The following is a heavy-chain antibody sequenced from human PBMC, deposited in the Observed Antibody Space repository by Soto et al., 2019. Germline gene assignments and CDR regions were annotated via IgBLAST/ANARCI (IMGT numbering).Heavy chain of an antibody. J-gene: IGHJ6*03. D-gene: IGHD3-9*01. CDR3: ARDLTGYSGFGYYYYYMDV. CDR2: ISAYNGNT. CDR1: GYTFTSYG. Sequence: ASVKVSFKASGYTFTSYGISWVRQAPGQGLEWMGWISAYNGNTNYAQKLQGRVTMTTDTSTSTAYAELRSLRSDDTAVYYCARDLTGYSGFGYYYYYMDVWGKGTTVTVSS. V-gene: IGHV1-18*01.